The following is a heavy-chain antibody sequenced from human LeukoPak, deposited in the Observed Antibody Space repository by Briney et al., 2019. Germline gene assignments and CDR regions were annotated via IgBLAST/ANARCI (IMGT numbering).Heavy chain of an antibody. CDR1: GFTFSSYA. J-gene: IGHJ4*02. CDR2: ISYDGSNK. CDR3: ARDRYGDPPRPLCGY. D-gene: IGHD4-17*01. V-gene: IGHV3-30-3*01. Sequence: PGRSLRLSCAASGFTFSSYAMHWVRQAPGKGLEWVAVISYDGSNKYYADSVKGRFTIFRDNSKNTLYLQMNSLRAEDTAVYYCARDRYGDPPRPLCGYWGQGTLVTVSS.